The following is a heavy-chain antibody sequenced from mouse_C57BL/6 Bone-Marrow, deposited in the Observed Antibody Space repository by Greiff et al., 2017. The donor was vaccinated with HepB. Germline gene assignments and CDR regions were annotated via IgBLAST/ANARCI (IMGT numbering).Heavy chain of an antibody. CDR3: TGGGSSWGY. D-gene: IGHD1-1*01. CDR2: IRLKSDNYAT. J-gene: IGHJ2*01. V-gene: IGHV6-3*01. CDR1: GFTFSNYW. Sequence: EVKLMESGGGLVQPGGSMKLSCVASGFTFSNYWMNWVRQSPEKGLEWVAQIRLKSDNYATHYAESVKGRFTISRDDSKSSVYLQMNNLRAEDTGIYYCTGGGSSWGYWGQGTTLTVSS.